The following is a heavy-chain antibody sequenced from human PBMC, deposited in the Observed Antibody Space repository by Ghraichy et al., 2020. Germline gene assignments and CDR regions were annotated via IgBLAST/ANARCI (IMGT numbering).Heavy chain of an antibody. CDR2: INHSGST. D-gene: IGHD3-22*01. CDR3: ARGRVYYYDSSGSHHFDY. CDR1: GGSFSGYY. Sequence: SETLSLTCAVYGGSFSGYYWSWIRQPPGKGLEWIGEINHSGSTNYNPSLKSRVTISVDTSKNQFSLKLSSVTAADTAVYYCARGRVYYYDSSGSHHFDYWGQGTLVTVSS. V-gene: IGHV4-34*01. J-gene: IGHJ4*02.